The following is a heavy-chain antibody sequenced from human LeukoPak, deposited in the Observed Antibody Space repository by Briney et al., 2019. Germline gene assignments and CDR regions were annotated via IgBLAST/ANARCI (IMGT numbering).Heavy chain of an antibody. D-gene: IGHD3-10*01. V-gene: IGHV3-11*04. Sequence: GGSLRLSCAASGFTFSDYYMSWIRQAPGKGLEWVSYISSSGSTIYYADSVKGRFTISRDNAKNSLYLQMNSLRAEDTAVYYCAREVLLWFGESPFDYWGQGTLVTVSS. J-gene: IGHJ4*02. CDR1: GFTFSDYY. CDR3: AREVLLWFGESPFDY. CDR2: ISSSGSTI.